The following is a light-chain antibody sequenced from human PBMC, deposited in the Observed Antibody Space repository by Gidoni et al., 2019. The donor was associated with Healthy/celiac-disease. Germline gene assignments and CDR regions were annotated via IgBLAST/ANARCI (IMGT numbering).Light chain of an antibody. J-gene: IGKJ1*01. V-gene: IGKV1-5*03. CDR2: KAY. Sequence: IQMTQSPSTLSASVGDRVTITCRASQSISSWLAWYQQKPGKAPKLLIYKAYSLESGVPSSFSGSGSGTEFTLTISSMQPDDFATYYCQQYNSYSTFGQGTKVEIK. CDR1: QSISSW. CDR3: QQYNSYST.